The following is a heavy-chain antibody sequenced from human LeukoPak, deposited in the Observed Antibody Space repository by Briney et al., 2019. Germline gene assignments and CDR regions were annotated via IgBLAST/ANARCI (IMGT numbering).Heavy chain of an antibody. CDR1: GFTFSNAW. D-gene: IGHD2-8*02. Sequence: GGSLRLSCAASGFTFSNAWMNWVRQAPGKGLEWVSAISGSGGSTYYADSVKGRFTISRDNSKNTLYLQMNSLRAEDTAVYYCAKAPWAAGTGGSTFDYWGQGTLVTVSS. CDR2: ISGSGGST. CDR3: AKAPWAAGTGGSTFDY. J-gene: IGHJ4*02. V-gene: IGHV3-23*01.